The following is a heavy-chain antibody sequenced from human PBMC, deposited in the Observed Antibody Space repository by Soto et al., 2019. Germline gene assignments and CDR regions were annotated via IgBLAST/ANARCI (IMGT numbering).Heavy chain of an antibody. CDR3: ARHTPAISISDH. D-gene: IGHD2-15*01. Sequence: SETLSLTCTVSGGSISSSSYYLGWIRQPPGKGLEWIGSIYYSGSTYYNPSLKSRVTISVDTSKNQFSLKLSSVTAADTAVYSCARHTPAISISDHWGQGTLVTVSS. CDR1: GGSISSSSYY. V-gene: IGHV4-39*01. J-gene: IGHJ4*02. CDR2: IYYSGST.